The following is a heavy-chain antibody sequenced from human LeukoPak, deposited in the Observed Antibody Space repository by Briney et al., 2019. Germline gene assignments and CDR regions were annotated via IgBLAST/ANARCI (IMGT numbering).Heavy chain of an antibody. J-gene: IGHJ6*02. V-gene: IGHV1-18*01. CDR1: GYTFTSYG. D-gene: IGHD4-17*01. CDR3: ARDPPATVRPGYYYYGMDV. Sequence: ASMKVSCKASGYTFTSYGISWVRQAPGQGLEWMGWISAYNGNTNYAQKLQGRVTMTTDTSTSTAYMELRSLRSDDTAVYYCARDPPATVRPGYYYYGMDVWGQGTTVTVSS. CDR2: ISAYNGNT.